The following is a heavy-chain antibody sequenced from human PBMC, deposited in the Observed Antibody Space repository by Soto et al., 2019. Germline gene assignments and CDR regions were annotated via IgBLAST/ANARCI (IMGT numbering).Heavy chain of an antibody. CDR3: ARSAGWYAVHS. V-gene: IGHV4-4*02. D-gene: IGHD6-19*01. Sequence: QVQLQESGPGLVKPSGTLSLTCAVSGDSVSSPYYWCWVRQPPGKGLEWIGEVFHTGTTSYNPSLRSRVTISMDNSNNQFSLYLRSVTAADTAVYYCARSAGWYAVHSWGPGTLVIVSS. J-gene: IGHJ4*02. CDR2: VFHTGTT. CDR1: GDSVSSPYY.